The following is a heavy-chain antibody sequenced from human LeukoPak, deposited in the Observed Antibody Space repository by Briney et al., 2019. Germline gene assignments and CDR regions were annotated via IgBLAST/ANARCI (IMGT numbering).Heavy chain of an antibody. V-gene: IGHV3-23*01. J-gene: IGHJ4*02. Sequence: GGSLRLSCAASGFTFTNHGMSWVRQAPGKGLEWVSIITGSGLSTYYADSVKGRFTISRDSSKNTLYLQMNSLRAEDTAVYYCAKGNALGYCSGGSCYPFDYWGQGTLVTVSS. CDR2: ITGSGLST. CDR3: AKGNALGYCSGGSCYPFDY. D-gene: IGHD2-15*01. CDR1: GFTFTNHG.